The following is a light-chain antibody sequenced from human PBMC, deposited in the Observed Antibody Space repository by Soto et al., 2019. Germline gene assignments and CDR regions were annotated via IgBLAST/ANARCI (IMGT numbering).Light chain of an antibody. Sequence: VLTQPPSVSGAPGQRVTISCTGSSSNIGAGYDVHWYQQLPRTAPKLLIFANNNRPSGVPDRFSGSRSGTSGSLAITGLQAEDEADYYCQSYDSSLSGYVFGTGTKVTVL. CDR1: SSNIGAGYD. J-gene: IGLJ1*01. CDR3: QSYDSSLSGYV. V-gene: IGLV1-40*01. CDR2: ANN.